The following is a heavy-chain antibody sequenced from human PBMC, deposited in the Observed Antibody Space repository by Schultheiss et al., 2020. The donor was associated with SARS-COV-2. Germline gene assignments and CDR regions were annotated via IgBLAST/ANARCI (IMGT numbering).Heavy chain of an antibody. CDR3: ARWAGGADY. J-gene: IGHJ4*02. V-gene: IGHV3-30*03. CDR2: ISYDGSNK. D-gene: IGHD3-10*01. Sequence: GESLKISCAASGFTFSSYGMHWVRQAPGKGLEWVAVISYDGSNKYYADSVKGRFTISRDNSKNTLYLQMNSLRAEDTAVYYCARWAGGADYWGQGTLVTVSS. CDR1: GFTFSSYG.